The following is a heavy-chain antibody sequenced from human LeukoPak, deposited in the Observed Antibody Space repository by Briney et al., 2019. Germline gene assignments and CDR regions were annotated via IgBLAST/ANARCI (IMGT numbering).Heavy chain of an antibody. V-gene: IGHV1-46*03. J-gene: IGHJ6*03. CDR3: ASGSRAYYYYYYMDV. D-gene: IGHD6-6*01. CDR2: INPSGGST. CDR1: GYTFTSYY. Sequence: ASVKVSCKASGYTFTSYYMHWVRQAPGQGLEWMGIINPSGGSTSYAQKFQGRVTMTRDMSTSTVYMELSSLRSEDTAVYYCASGSRAYYYYYYMDVWGKGTTVTVSS.